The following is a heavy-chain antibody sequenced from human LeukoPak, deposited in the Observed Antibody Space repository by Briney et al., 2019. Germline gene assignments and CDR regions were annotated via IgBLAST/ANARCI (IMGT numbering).Heavy chain of an antibody. D-gene: IGHD3-22*01. CDR1: GYTFTGYY. Sequence: ASVKVSCKASGYTFTGYYMHWVRQAPGQGLEWMGWINPNSGGTNYAQKFQGRVTMTRDTSISTAYMELSRLRSDDTAVYYCATERYYDSSGYSNDYWGQGTLVTVSS. CDR3: ATERYYDSSGYSNDY. CDR2: INPNSGGT. V-gene: IGHV1-2*02. J-gene: IGHJ4*02.